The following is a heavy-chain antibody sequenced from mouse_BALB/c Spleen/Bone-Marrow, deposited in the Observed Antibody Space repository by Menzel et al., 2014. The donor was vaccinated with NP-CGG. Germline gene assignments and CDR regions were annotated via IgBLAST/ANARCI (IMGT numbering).Heavy chain of an antibody. CDR1: GYTFTSYY. Sequence: VKLVESGAELVKPGASVKLSCKASGYTFTSYYLYWVKQRPGQGLEWIGEINPSNGGTNFNERFKSKASLTVDKSSSTAYMQLNSLTSEDSAVYYCTGRSLLSDYYSMDYWGQGTSVTVSS. CDR3: TGRSLLSDYYSMDY. D-gene: IGHD2-10*01. CDR2: INPSNGGT. V-gene: IGHV1S81*02. J-gene: IGHJ4*01.